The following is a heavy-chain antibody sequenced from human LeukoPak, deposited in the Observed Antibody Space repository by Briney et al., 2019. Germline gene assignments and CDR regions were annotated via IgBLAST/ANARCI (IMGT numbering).Heavy chain of an antibody. CDR1: GYSISSGYY. Sequence: SETLSLTCAVSGYSISSGYYWGWIRQPPGKGLEWIGSIYHSGSTYYNPSLKSRVIISVDTSKKQFSLKLSSVTAADTAVYFCARVRYYYDSSAYHDAFDIWGQGTMVTVSS. CDR2: IYHSGST. J-gene: IGHJ3*02. V-gene: IGHV4-38-2*01. CDR3: ARVRYYYDSSAYHDAFDI. D-gene: IGHD3-22*01.